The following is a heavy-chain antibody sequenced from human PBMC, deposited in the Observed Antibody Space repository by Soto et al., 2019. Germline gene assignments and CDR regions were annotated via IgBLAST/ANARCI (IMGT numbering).Heavy chain of an antibody. Sequence: PGGSLRLSCAASGFTFSSYSMNWVRQAPGKGLEWVSSISSSSSYIYYADSVKGRFTISRDNAKNSLYLQMNSLRAEDTAVYYCAREITMSRNPAFDIWGQGTMVTVSS. J-gene: IGHJ3*02. D-gene: IGHD3-22*01. CDR2: ISSSSSYI. V-gene: IGHV3-21*01. CDR3: AREITMSRNPAFDI. CDR1: GFTFSSYS.